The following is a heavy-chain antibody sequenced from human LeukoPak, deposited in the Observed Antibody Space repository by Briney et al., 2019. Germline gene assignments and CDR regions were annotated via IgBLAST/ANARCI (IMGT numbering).Heavy chain of an antibody. J-gene: IGHJ4*02. CDR3: ARDKDYSFDY. Sequence: GGSLRLSWATSGFTFSTYSMNWVRHAPGKGMEWVSYISSGSSAIYYADSVKGRFTISRDNAKSSLYLQMHSLRDEDTAVYYCARDKDYSFDYWGQGTLVTVSS. CDR1: GFTFSTYS. V-gene: IGHV3-48*02. CDR2: ISSGSSAI. D-gene: IGHD4/OR15-4a*01.